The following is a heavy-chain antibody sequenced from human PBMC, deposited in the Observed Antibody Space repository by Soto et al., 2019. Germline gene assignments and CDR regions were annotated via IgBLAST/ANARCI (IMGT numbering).Heavy chain of an antibody. CDR1: GGSISSSSYY. D-gene: IGHD3-10*01. CDR3: ARHYMVRGVIKNYYYGMDV. V-gene: IGHV4-39*01. J-gene: IGHJ6*02. Sequence: SETLSLTCTVSGGSISSSSYYWGWIRQPPGKGLEWIGSIYYSGSTYYNPSLKSRVTISVDTSKNQFSLKLSSVTAADTAVYYCARHYMVRGVIKNYYYGMDVWGQGTTVTVSS. CDR2: IYYSGST.